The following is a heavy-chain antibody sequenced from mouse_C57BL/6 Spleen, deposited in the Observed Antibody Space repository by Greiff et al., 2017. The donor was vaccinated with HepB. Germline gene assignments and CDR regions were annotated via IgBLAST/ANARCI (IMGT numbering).Heavy chain of an antibody. V-gene: IGHV1-53*01. Sequence: QVQLKESGTELVKPGASVKLSCKASGYTFTSYWMHWVKQRPGQGLEWIGNINPSNGGTNYNEKFKSKATLTVDKSSSTAYMQLSSLTSEDSAVYYCARESLLLRRAMDYWGQGTSVTVSS. CDR3: ARESLLLRRAMDY. CDR2: INPSNGGT. D-gene: IGHD1-1*01. CDR1: GYTFTSYW. J-gene: IGHJ4*01.